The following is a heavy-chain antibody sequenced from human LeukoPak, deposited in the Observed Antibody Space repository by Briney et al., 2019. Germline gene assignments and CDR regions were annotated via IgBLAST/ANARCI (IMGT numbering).Heavy chain of an antibody. J-gene: IGHJ4*02. V-gene: IGHV4-38-2*02. CDR3: ARVWFLEWVYFDY. CDR1: GYSISSGYY. D-gene: IGHD3-3*01. Sequence: PSETLSLTCTVSGYSISSGYYWGWIRQPPGKGLEWIGSIYHSGSTYYNPSLKSRVTILVDTSKNQFSLKLSSVTAADTAVYYCARVWFLEWVYFDYWGQGTLVTVSS. CDR2: IYHSGST.